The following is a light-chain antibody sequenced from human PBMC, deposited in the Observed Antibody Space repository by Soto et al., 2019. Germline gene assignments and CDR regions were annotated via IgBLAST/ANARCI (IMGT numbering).Light chain of an antibody. Sequence: QSVLTQPASVSGSPGQSITISCTGTSSDVGGHNYVSWYQHHPGKAPKLLIYDVSNRPSGVSNRFSGSKSDNTASLTISGLQPEDEADYYCSSYTTSNTRQIVFGTGTKLTVL. CDR1: SSDVGGHNY. CDR3: SSYTTSNTRQIV. V-gene: IGLV2-14*03. J-gene: IGLJ1*01. CDR2: DVS.